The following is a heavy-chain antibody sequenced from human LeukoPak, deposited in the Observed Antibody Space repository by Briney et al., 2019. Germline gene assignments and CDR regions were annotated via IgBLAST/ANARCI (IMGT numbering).Heavy chain of an antibody. J-gene: IGHJ6*02. V-gene: IGHV1-46*01. CDR2: INPSGGST. Sequence: ASVKVSCKASGYTFTSYYMHWVRQAPGQGLEWMGIINPSGGSTSYAQKFQGRVTMTRDTSTSTVYMELSSLRSEDTAVYYCARDHLRYYTIPYYYYGMDVWGQGTTVTVSS. D-gene: IGHD2-2*02. CDR1: GYTFTSYY. CDR3: ARDHLRYYTIPYYYYGMDV.